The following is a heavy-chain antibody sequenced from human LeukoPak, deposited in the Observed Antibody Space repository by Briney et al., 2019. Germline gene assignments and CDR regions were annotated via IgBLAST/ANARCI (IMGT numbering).Heavy chain of an antibody. V-gene: IGHV3-23*01. CDR3: AKDRRRHYYDSSGPY. CDR1: GFTFSSYA. J-gene: IGHJ4*02. D-gene: IGHD3-22*01. CDR2: ISGSGGST. Sequence: QPGGSLRLSCAASGFTFSSYAMSWLRQAPGRGLEWVSAISGSGGSTYYADSVKGRFTISRDNSKNTLYLQMNSLRAADTAVYYCAKDRRRHYYDSSGPYWGQGTLVTVSS.